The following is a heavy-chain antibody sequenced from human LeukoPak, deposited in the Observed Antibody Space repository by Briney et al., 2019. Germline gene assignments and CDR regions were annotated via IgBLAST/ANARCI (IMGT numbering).Heavy chain of an antibody. D-gene: IGHD6-19*01. Sequence: GASVKVSCKASGYTFTSYDINWVRQATGQGLEWMGWMNPNSDNTGYAQKFRGRVTMTSNTSISTVYMELSSLRSEDTAVYYCARPGEFSSGWYAGDFEYWGQGTLVTVSS. CDR3: ARPGEFSSGWYAGDFEY. J-gene: IGHJ4*02. CDR1: GYTFTSYD. V-gene: IGHV1-8*01. CDR2: MNPNSDNT.